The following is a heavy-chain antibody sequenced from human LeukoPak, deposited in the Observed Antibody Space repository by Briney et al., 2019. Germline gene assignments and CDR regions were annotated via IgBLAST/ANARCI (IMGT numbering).Heavy chain of an antibody. V-gene: IGHV4-59*08. D-gene: IGHD4-17*01. CDR3: ARQNDYGDYIDY. Sequence: SETLSLTCTVSGGSITSYYWSWLRQPLGKGLEWIGYIYSSESTTYNPSLKSRVTISVDTSKNQFSLKLSSVTAADTAVYYCARQNDYGDYIDYWGQGTLVTVSS. J-gene: IGHJ4*02. CDR1: GGSITSYY. CDR2: IYSSEST.